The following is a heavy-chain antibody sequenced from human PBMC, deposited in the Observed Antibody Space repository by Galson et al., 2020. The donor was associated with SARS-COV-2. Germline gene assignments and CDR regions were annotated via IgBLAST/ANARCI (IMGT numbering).Heavy chain of an antibody. CDR1: GGSISSGSYY. J-gene: IGHJ6*02. D-gene: IGHD1-1*01. Sequence: SETLSLTCTVSGGSISSGSYYWSWIRQPAGKGLEWIGRIYTSGSTNYNPSLKSRVTISVDTSKNQFSLKLSSVTAADTAVYYCARDKAERYSEENYYYGMDVWGQGTTVTVSS. CDR2: IYTSGST. CDR3: ARDKAERYSEENYYYGMDV. V-gene: IGHV4-61*02.